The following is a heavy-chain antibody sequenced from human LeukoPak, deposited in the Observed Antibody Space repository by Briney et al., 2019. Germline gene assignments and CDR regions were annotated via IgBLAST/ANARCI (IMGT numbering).Heavy chain of an antibody. CDR3: ARDAVQAPHSPVAIFQD. CDR1: GFTFRDSG. Sequence: GGSLRLSCAASGFTFRDSGIHWVRQALGRGLEWVAFIPRDYVAFMPYDGSKEYYADSVKGRFTISRDNSKSIVFLQMNSLKAEDTALYYCARDAVQAPHSPVAIFQDWGQGTLVTVSS. D-gene: IGHD2-2*01. J-gene: IGHJ1*01. V-gene: IGHV3-30*19. CDR2: IPRDYVAFMPYDGSKE.